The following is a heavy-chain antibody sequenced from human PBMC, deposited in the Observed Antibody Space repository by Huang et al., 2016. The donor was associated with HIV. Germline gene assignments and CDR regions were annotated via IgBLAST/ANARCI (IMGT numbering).Heavy chain of an antibody. CDR1: GGSFSGYY. Sequence: QVQLQQWGAGLLRPSETLSPTCAVYGGSFSGYYGTWIRQPPGKGLEWIGEINHSESTNYNPSLKSRVTISVDTSRNQFSLTLTSVTAADTAVYYCARGQGGYYYYYMDVWGKGTTVTVSS. J-gene: IGHJ6*03. CDR3: ARGQGGYYYYYMDV. V-gene: IGHV4-34*01. CDR2: INHSEST.